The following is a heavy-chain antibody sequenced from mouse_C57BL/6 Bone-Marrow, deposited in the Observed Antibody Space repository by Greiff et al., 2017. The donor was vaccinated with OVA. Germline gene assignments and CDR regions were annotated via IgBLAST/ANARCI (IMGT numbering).Heavy chain of an antibody. J-gene: IGHJ2*01. Sequence: QVHVKQPGAELVMPGASVKLSCKASGYTFTSYWMHWVKQRPGQGLEWIGEIDPSDSYTNYNQKFKGKSTLTVDKSSSTAYMQLSSLTSEDSAVYYCAREGTRGGYFDYWGQGTTLTVSS. V-gene: IGHV1-69*01. CDR3: AREGTRGGYFDY. CDR1: GYTFTSYW. D-gene: IGHD3-3*01. CDR2: IDPSDSYT.